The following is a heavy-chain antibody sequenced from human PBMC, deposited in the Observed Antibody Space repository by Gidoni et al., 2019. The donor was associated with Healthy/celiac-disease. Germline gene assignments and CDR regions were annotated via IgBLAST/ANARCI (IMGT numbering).Heavy chain of an antibody. J-gene: IGHJ6*03. CDR3: AKDFQLMEDYYYMDV. V-gene: IGHV3-30*02. CDR2: IRYDGSNK. CDR1: GFTFSSYG. Sequence: QVQLVESGGGVVQPGGSLRLSCAASGFTFSSYGMHWVRQARGKGLEWVAFIRYDGSNKYYADSVKGRFTISRDNSKNTLYLQMNSLRAEDTAVYYCAKDFQLMEDYYYMDVWGKGTTVTVSS. D-gene: IGHD2-2*01.